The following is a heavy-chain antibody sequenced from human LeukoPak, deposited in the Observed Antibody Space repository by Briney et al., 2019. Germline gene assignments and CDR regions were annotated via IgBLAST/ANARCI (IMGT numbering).Heavy chain of an antibody. V-gene: IGHV4-59*01. CDR2: IYYSGST. Sequence: PSETLSLTCTVSGGSISSYYWSWIRQPPGKGLGWIGYIYYSGSTNYHPSLKSRVTISVDTSKNQFSLKLSSVTAADTAVYYCAREGYDSSGYSDWGQGTLVTVSS. CDR1: GGSISSYY. D-gene: IGHD3-22*01. J-gene: IGHJ4*02. CDR3: AREGYDSSGYSD.